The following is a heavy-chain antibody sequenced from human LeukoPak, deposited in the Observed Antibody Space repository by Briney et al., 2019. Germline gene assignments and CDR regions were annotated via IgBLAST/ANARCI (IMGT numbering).Heavy chain of an antibody. Sequence: GGSLRLSCAASGFTFSDYYMSWIRQAPGKGPEWVPYISSSGSTIYYADSVKGRFTISRDNAKNSLYLQMNSLRAEDTAVYYCARVSPSPPTPYYYYGMDVWGQGTTVTVSS. J-gene: IGHJ6*02. CDR2: ISSSGSTI. V-gene: IGHV3-11*01. CDR1: GFTFSDYY. CDR3: ARVSPSPPTPYYYYGMDV.